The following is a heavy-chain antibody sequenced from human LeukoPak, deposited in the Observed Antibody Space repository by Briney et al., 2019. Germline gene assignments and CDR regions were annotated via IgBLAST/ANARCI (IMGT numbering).Heavy chain of an antibody. Sequence: ASVKVSCKASGYTFTGYYMHWVRQATGQGLEWMGWMNPNSGNTGYAQKFQGRVTMTRNTSISTAYMELSSLRSEDTAVYYCARGPHSYGPRKGYYYMDVWGKGTTVTISS. CDR1: GYTFTGYY. CDR3: ARGPHSYGPRKGYYYMDV. D-gene: IGHD5-18*01. V-gene: IGHV1-8*02. CDR2: MNPNSGNT. J-gene: IGHJ6*03.